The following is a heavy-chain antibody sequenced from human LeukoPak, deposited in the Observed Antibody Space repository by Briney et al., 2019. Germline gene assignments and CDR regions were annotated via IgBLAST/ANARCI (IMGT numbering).Heavy chain of an antibody. Sequence: GESLKISCAASGFTFSGSAMHWVRQASGKGLEWVGRIRSKANSYATAYASSVKGRFTISRDNAKNSLYLQMNSLRAEDTAVYYCARDSVPFRESAFDIWGQGTMVTVSS. J-gene: IGHJ3*02. CDR2: IRSKANSYAT. CDR3: ARDSVPFRESAFDI. CDR1: GFTFSGSA. V-gene: IGHV3-73*01.